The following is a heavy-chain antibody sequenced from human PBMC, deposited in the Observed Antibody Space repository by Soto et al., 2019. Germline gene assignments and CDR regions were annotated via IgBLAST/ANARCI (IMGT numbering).Heavy chain of an antibody. J-gene: IGHJ4*02. V-gene: IGHV5-51*01. CDR1: GYSFTSYW. CDR3: ARRDYGILTGKSYYFDY. Sequence: PGESLKISCKGSGYSFTSYWIGWVRQMPGKGLEWMGIIYPGDSDTRYSPSFQGQVTISADKSISTAYLQWSSLKASDTAMYYCARRDYGILTGKSYYFDYWGQGTLVTVSS. D-gene: IGHD3-9*01. CDR2: IYPGDSDT.